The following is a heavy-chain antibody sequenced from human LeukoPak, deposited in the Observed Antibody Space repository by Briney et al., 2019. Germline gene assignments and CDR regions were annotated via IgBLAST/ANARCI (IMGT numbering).Heavy chain of an antibody. Sequence: SETLSLTXAVSGYSISSGYYWGWMRQPPGKGLEWIGSIYHSGSTYYNPSLKSRVTISVDTSKNQFSLKLSSVTAADTAVYYCARLGGDGDPSWSYYYYMDVWGKGTTVTVSS. V-gene: IGHV4-38-2*01. CDR1: GYSISSGYY. CDR2: IYHSGST. J-gene: IGHJ6*03. D-gene: IGHD4-17*01. CDR3: ARLGGDGDPSWSYYYYMDV.